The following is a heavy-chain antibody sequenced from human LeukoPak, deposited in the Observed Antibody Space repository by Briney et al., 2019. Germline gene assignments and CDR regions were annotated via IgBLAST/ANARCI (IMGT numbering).Heavy chain of an antibody. CDR3: ANPYCSSTTCYFQH. CDR2: ISSSGNTI. D-gene: IGHD2-2*01. CDR1: GFTFSDYY. Sequence: GGSLRLSCAASGFTFSDYYMSWIRQAPGKGLEWVSYISSSGNTIYYADSVKGRFTISRDNSKNTLYLQMNSLRAEDTAVYYCANPYCSSTTCYFQHWGQGSLVTVSS. J-gene: IGHJ1*01. V-gene: IGHV3-11*04.